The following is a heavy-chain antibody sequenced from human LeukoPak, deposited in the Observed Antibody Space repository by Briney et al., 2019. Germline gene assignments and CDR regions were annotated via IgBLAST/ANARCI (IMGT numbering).Heavy chain of an antibody. CDR1: GFTFGDYA. D-gene: IGHD2-21*02. CDR2: IRSKAYGGTT. CDR3: TSQPYCGGDCYSYY. J-gene: IGHJ4*02. Sequence: PGRSLRLSCTASGFTFGDYAMSWVRQAPGKGLEWVGFIRSKAYGGTTEYAASVKGRFTISRDDSKSIAYLQMNSLKTEDTAVYYCTSQPYCGGDCYSYYWGQGTLVTVSS. V-gene: IGHV3-49*04.